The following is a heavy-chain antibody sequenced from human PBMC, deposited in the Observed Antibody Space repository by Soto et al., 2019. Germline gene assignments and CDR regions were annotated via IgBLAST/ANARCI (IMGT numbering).Heavy chain of an antibody. D-gene: IGHD4-17*01. J-gene: IGHJ4*02. CDR3: ARAYGGNSGVFDY. CDR2: INHSGST. V-gene: IGHV4-34*01. CDR1: SRSFSGYY. Sequence: QVQLQQWGAGLLKPSETLSLTCAAYSRSFSGYYWSWIRQPPGKGLEWIGEINHSGSTNYNPSLKSRVTISVDTAQNPFSLNLSSVTAADTAVYYCARAYGGNSGVFDYWGQGTLVTVSS.